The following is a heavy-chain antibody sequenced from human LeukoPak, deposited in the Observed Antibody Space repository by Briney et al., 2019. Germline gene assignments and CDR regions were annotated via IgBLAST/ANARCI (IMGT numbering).Heavy chain of an antibody. Sequence: PGGSLRLSCAASGFTVSSNYMSWVRQAPGKGLEWVSVIYSGIRTYYADSVKGRFTISRDNSKNTLYLQMNSLGAEDTAVYYCAKSATDLGSTGYNDRFDYWGQGALVTVSS. CDR3: AKSATDLGSTGYNDRFDY. J-gene: IGHJ4*02. V-gene: IGHV3-53*01. CDR2: IYSGIRT. D-gene: IGHD3-22*01. CDR1: GFTVSSNY.